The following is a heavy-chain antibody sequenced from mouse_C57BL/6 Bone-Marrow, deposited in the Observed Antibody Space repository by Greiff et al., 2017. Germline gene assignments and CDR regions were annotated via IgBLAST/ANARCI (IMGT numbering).Heavy chain of an antibody. D-gene: IGHD2-4*01. CDR2: IHPNSGST. CDR1: GYTFTSYW. V-gene: IGHV1-64*01. J-gene: IGHJ4*01. Sequence: QVQLQQPGAELVKPGASVKLSCKASGYTFTSYWMHWVKQRPGQGLAWIGMIHPNSGSTNYNEKFKSKATLTVDKSSSTAYMQLSSLTSEDSAVYYCAYDYAGAMDYWGQGTSVTVSS. CDR3: AYDYAGAMDY.